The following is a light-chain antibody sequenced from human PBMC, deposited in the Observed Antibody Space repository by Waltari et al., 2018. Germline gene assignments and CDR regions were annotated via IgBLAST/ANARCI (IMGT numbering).Light chain of an antibody. CDR1: RTVSSNF. CDR3: QQYDTSWGFA. CDR2: GAS. J-gene: IGKJ3*01. Sequence: EIVLTKSPGTLSLSPGERAALSCRARRTVSSNFLAWYQQRPGQAPRLLIYGASSRATGIPDRFSGSGSGTEFTLTISRLDPEDFAVYYCQQYDTSWGFAFGPGTKVEIK. V-gene: IGKV3-20*01.